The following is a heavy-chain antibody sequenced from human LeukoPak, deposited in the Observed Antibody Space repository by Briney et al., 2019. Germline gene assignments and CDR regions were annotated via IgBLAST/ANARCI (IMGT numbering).Heavy chain of an antibody. CDR1: GYTFTSYG. J-gene: IGHJ4*02. CDR3: AREGDSSGYYRGLWDY. CDR2: ISAYNGNT. Sequence: GASVKVSCKASGYTFTSYGISWVRQAPGQGLEWMGWISAYNGNTNYAQKLQGRVTMTTDTSTSTAYMELRSLRSEDTAVYYCAREGDSSGYYRGLWDYWGQGTLVTVSS. V-gene: IGHV1-18*01. D-gene: IGHD3-22*01.